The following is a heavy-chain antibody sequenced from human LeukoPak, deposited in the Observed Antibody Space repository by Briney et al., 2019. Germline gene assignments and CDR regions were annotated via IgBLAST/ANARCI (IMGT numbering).Heavy chain of an antibody. CDR2: VYYSGST. J-gene: IGHJ3*02. CDR1: GVSISGYY. Sequence: KPSETLSLTCTVSGVSISGYYWTWIRQPPGKGLEWIGYVYYSGSTNYNPSLKSRVSISIDITNNQFSLKLSSVTAADTAVYYCARLHRGEEAFDIWGQGTMVTVSS. CDR3: ARLHRGEEAFDI. V-gene: IGHV4-59*01.